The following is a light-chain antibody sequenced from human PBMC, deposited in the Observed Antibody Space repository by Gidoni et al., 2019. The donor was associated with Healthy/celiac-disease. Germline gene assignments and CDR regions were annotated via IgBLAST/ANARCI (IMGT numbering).Light chain of an antibody. J-gene: IGKJ2*01. CDR3: QQSYSTPVT. CDR2: AAP. V-gene: IGKV1-39*01. Sequence: DIKLTQSPSSLSASVGDRVTITCRASQSISSYLNWYQQKPVKAPKLLIYAAPSLQSGVPSRFSGSGAWTYFTLTSSSLQPEDLATYYCQQSYSTPVTFGQGTKLEIK. CDR1: QSISSY.